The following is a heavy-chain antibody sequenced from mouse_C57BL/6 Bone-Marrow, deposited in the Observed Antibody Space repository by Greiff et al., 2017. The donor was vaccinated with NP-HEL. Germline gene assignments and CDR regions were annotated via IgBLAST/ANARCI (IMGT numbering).Heavy chain of an antibody. Sequence: VQLQQSGAELMKPGASVKLSCKATGYTFTGDWIEWVKQRPGHGLEWIGEILPGSGSTNSNEKFKGKATFTADTSSNTAYMQLSSLTTEDSAIYYCAGGQATGGSFAYWGQGTLVTVSA. V-gene: IGHV1-9*01. CDR2: ILPGSGST. D-gene: IGHD4-1*02. J-gene: IGHJ3*01. CDR1: GYTFTGDW. CDR3: AGGQATGGSFAY.